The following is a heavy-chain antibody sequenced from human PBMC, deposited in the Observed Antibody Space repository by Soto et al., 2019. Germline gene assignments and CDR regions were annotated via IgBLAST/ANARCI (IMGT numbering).Heavy chain of an antibody. V-gene: IGHV4-39*01. CDR3: ARQREYTGYDDVGNWFDP. CDR1: GGSVSSSDYY. CDR2: IYYSGRT. J-gene: IGHJ5*02. Sequence: SETLSLTCTVSGGSVSSSDYYWGWLRQPPGKGLEWIGRIYYSGRTYYSPSLMSRVIISLDTSKNQFSLRLSSVTAADTAVYYCARQREYTGYDDVGNWFDPWGQGTLVTVSS. D-gene: IGHD5-12*01.